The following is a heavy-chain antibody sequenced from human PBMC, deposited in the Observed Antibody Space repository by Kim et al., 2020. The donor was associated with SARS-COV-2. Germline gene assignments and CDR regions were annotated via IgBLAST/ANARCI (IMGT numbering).Heavy chain of an antibody. CDR3: ARDVLGYYYGMDV. V-gene: IGHV1-3*01. J-gene: IGHJ6*02. Sequence: YSRKCQGGVTITRDTAASTVYMELSSLRSEDTAVYYCARDVLGYYYGMDVWGQGTTVTVSS. D-gene: IGHD3-3*02.